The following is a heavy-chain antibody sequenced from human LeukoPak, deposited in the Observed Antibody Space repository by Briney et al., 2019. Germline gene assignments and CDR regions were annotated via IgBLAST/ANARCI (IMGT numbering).Heavy chain of an antibody. D-gene: IGHD3-10*01. CDR2: INHSGST. CDR3: ARLNFGSRYPSYAFDI. CDR1: GGSFSGYY. J-gene: IGHJ3*02. V-gene: IGHV4-34*01. Sequence: SETLSLTCAVYGGSFSGYYWSWIRQPPGKGLEWIGEINHSGSTNYNPSLKSRVTISVDTSKNQFSLKLSSVTAADTAVYYCARLNFGSRYPSYAFDIWGQGTMVTVSS.